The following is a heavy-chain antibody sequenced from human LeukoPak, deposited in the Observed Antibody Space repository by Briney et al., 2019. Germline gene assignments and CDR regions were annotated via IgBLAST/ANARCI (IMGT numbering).Heavy chain of an antibody. Sequence: GGSLRLSCSASGFTLRSYAMGWVRQAPGKGLEWVSAISDTGDKTYYADSVKGRFTISRDNSRNTLYLQMSRLRAEDTALFYCAKMTDSTPYSSGAFDSWGQGTLVTVSS. J-gene: IGHJ4*02. CDR2: ISDTGDKT. CDR3: AKMTDSTPYSSGAFDS. CDR1: GFTLRSYA. D-gene: IGHD3-10*01. V-gene: IGHV3-23*01.